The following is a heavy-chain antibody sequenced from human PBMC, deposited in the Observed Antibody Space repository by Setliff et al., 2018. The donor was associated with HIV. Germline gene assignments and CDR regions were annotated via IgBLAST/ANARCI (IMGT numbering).Heavy chain of an antibody. V-gene: IGHV3-11*03. CDR2: ISGRSSDP. D-gene: IGHD7-27*01. CDR1: GFTFSDYY. Sequence: GGSLRLSCEASGFTFSDYYMGWIRQAPGKGLEWVSYISGRSSDPNYADSVKGRFTISRDNAKNSVYLQMNSLRAEDTAMYYCARNWGAPNQFDPWGQGTLVTVSS. J-gene: IGHJ5*02. CDR3: ARNWGAPNQFDP.